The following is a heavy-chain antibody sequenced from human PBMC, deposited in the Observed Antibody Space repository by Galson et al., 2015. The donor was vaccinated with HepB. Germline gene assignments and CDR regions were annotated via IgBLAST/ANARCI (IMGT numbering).Heavy chain of an antibody. J-gene: IGHJ3*02. D-gene: IGHD3-10*01. Sequence: SLRLSCAASGFTFSSYSMNWVRQAPGKGLEWVSSISSSSSYIYYADSVKGRFTISRDNAKNSLYLQMNSLRAEDTAVYYCAREEQMGPWFGEFHAFDIWGQGTMVTVSS. V-gene: IGHV3-21*01. CDR2: ISSSSSYI. CDR1: GFTFSSYS. CDR3: AREEQMGPWFGEFHAFDI.